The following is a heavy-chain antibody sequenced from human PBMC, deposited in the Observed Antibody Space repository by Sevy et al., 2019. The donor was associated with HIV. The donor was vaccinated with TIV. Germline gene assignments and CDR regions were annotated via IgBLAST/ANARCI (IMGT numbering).Heavy chain of an antibody. J-gene: IGHJ5*02. V-gene: IGHV5-10-1*01. CDR1: GYSFTSYW. CDR2: IDPSDSYT. D-gene: IGHD2-2*01. Sequence: GESLKISCKGSGYSFTSYWISWVRQMPGKGLEWMGRIDPSDSYTNYSPSFQGHVTISADKSIRTAYLQWSSLKASDTAMYYCARHDLSGYCSSTSCYLAFDPWGQGTLVTVSS. CDR3: ARHDLSGYCSSTSCYLAFDP.